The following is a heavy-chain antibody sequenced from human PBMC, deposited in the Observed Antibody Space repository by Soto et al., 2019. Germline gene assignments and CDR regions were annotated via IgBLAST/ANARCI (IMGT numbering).Heavy chain of an antibody. Sequence: SETLSLTCAVSGGSISSSNWWSWVRQPPGKGLEWIGEIYHSVSTNYNPSLKSRVTISRDNAKNSVYLQLNSLRAEDTAVYYCARGTAVAGFRFEYWGQGALVTVSS. CDR3: ARGTAVAGFRFEY. J-gene: IGHJ4*02. CDR1: GGSISSSNW. CDR2: IYHSVST. D-gene: IGHD6-19*01. V-gene: IGHV4-4*02.